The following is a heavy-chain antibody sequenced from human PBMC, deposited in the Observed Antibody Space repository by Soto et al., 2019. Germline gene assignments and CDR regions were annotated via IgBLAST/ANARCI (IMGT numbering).Heavy chain of an antibody. D-gene: IGHD5-12*01. CDR3: ARDLYIVATIPKSYYYYGMDV. CDR2: IYYSGST. J-gene: IGHJ6*02. CDR1: GGSISSGGYY. V-gene: IGHV4-31*03. Sequence: SETLSLTCTVSGGSISSGGYYWSWIRQHPGKGLEWIGYIYYSGSTYYNPSLKSRVTISVDTSKNQFSLKLSSVTAADTAVYYCARDLYIVATIPKSYYYYGMDVWGQGTTVTVSS.